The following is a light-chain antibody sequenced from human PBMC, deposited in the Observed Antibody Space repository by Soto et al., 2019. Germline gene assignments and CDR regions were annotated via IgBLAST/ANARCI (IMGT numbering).Light chain of an antibody. V-gene: IGLV1-40*01. CDR3: QSYDSSLSGYV. Sequence: QSVLTQPPSVSGAPGQRVTISCTGSSSNVGAGYGVHWYQQLPGRAPKLLIYGNNNRPSVVPDRFSGSKSGTSASLAITGLQAEDEADYYCQSYDSSLSGYVFGTGTQLTVL. CDR1: SSNVGAGYG. J-gene: IGLJ7*01. CDR2: GNN.